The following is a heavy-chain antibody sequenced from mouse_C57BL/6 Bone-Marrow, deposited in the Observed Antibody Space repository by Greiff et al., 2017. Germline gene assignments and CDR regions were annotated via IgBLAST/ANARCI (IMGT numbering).Heavy chain of an antibody. J-gene: IGHJ2*01. D-gene: IGHD3-1*01. CDR2: IDPEDGET. Sequence: DVKLVESGAELVKPGASVKLSCTASGFNFKDYYMHWVKQRTEQGLEWIGSIDPEDGETKSAPKFKGKATITADTASNTAYLQLSSLTSEDTAVYYGAYSGYWGQGTTLTVTS. CDR1: GFNFKDYY. CDR3: AYSGY. V-gene: IGHV14-2*01.